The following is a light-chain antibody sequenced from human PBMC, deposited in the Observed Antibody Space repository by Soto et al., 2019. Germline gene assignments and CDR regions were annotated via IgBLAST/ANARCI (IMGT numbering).Light chain of an antibody. V-gene: IGLV2-14*01. CDR3: SSYSSISSRV. Sequence: QSALTQPASVSGSPGQSITISCTGTSSDVGGYNSVSWYQQHPGKAPKLMIYEVSNRPSGVSNRFSASKSGNTASLTISGLQTEDEADYYCSSYSSISSRVFGGGTKLTVL. CDR1: SSDVGGYNS. J-gene: IGLJ3*02. CDR2: EVS.